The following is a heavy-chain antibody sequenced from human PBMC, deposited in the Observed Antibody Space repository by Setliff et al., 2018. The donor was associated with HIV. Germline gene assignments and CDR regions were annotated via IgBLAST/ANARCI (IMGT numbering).Heavy chain of an antibody. D-gene: IGHD3-22*01. CDR1: GYTFSSYD. Sequence: ASVKVSCKASGYTFSSYDISWVRQATGQGLEWMGWMNPNSGNTGYAQKFQGRVTMTRDTSISTAHMELNNLKFEDTAVYYCARARRDSYDRGRRNHYYIDVWGKGTTVTVSS. V-gene: IGHV1-8*02. CDR3: ARARRDSYDRGRRNHYYIDV. J-gene: IGHJ6*03. CDR2: MNPNSGNT.